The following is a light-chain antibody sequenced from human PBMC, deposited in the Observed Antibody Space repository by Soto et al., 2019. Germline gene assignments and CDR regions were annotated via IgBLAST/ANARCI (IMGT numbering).Light chain of an antibody. Sequence: VVLTQFPGTLSLSPGETATLSCGASQRVSNNFLGWYQQKPGLPPRLLIYDATSRANGIPERFSGRGSGTHFTLTISRLEPEDFAVYYCQQYASSRTFGQGTKVEIK. CDR2: DAT. V-gene: IGKV3D-20*01. J-gene: IGKJ1*01. CDR3: QQYASSRT. CDR1: QRVSNNF.